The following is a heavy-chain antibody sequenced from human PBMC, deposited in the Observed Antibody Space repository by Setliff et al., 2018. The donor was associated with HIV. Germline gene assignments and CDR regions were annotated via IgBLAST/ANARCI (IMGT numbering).Heavy chain of an antibody. CDR1: GYTFTSYY. CDR2: INPSGGNT. Sequence: GASVKVSCKASGYTFTSYYMHWVRQAPGQGLEWMGIINPSGGNTGYAQRFQGRLTMTRNTSISTAYMELNSLMSEDTAVYFCAIRREVVVATTRRGLAIWGQGTMVTVSS. J-gene: IGHJ3*02. V-gene: IGHV1-46*01. CDR3: AIRREVVVATTRRGLAI. D-gene: IGHD2-15*01.